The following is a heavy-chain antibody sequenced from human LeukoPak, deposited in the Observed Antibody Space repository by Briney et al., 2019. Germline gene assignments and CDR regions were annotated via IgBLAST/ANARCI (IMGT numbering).Heavy chain of an antibody. Sequence: KTSETLSLTCTVSGGSISPYFWSWIRQPPGKGLEWIGYISYTGSTNYNPSLKSRVTISVDTSKNQFSLQLTSVTAADTAVYYCARDDYRGVTNFDPWGQGTLATLSS. D-gene: IGHD3-10*01. CDR3: ARDDYRGVTNFDP. J-gene: IGHJ5*02. CDR2: ISYTGST. V-gene: IGHV4-59*01. CDR1: GGSISPYF.